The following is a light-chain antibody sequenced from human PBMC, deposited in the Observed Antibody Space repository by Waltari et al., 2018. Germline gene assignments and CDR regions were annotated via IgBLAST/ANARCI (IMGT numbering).Light chain of an antibody. V-gene: IGLV8-61*01. J-gene: IGLJ3*02. CDR1: SCPVPTKFY. CDR3: VLYMGSGISV. CDR2: STN. Sequence: QTVVTQEPSFSVSPGGPVTPPCGLISCPVPTKFYPTWYQQTPGQAPRTLMYSTNTRSSGVPDRFSGSILGNKAALTITGAQADDESDYYCVLYMGSGISVFGGGTKLTVL.